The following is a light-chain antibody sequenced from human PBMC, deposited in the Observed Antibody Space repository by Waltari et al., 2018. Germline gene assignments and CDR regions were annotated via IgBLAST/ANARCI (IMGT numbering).Light chain of an antibody. J-gene: IGLJ2*01. CDR2: TND. V-gene: IGLV1-47*01. Sequence: QSVLTQPPSASGTPGQRVTISCSGSSSNIGTNYIYWYQQLPGTAPKLLIFTNDHRPSGVPDRFSASKSGTSASLAISGLRSEDEADYYCASWGDGLSGPSVVFGGGTKLTVL. CDR1: SSNIGTNY. CDR3: ASWGDGLSGPSVV.